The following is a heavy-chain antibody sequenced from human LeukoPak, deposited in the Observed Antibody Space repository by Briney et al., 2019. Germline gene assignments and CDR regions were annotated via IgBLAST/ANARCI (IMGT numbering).Heavy chain of an antibody. J-gene: IGHJ4*02. D-gene: IGHD3-16*01. CDR3: ARAHKLRFPLVFDY. V-gene: IGHV4-59*01. CDR1: GGSISSYY. CDR2: IYYSGST. Sequence: KPSETLSLTCTVSGGSISSYYWSWIRQPPGKGLEWIGYIYYSGSTNYNPSLKSRVTISVDTSKNQFSLKLSSVTAADTAVYYCARAHKLRFPLVFDYWAREPWSPSPQ.